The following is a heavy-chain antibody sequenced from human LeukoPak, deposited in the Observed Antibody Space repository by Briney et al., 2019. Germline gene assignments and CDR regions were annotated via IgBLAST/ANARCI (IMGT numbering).Heavy chain of an antibody. CDR1: GFTFSAFA. V-gene: IGHV3-23*01. CDR3: ARDPNGDYVGAFDM. J-gene: IGHJ3*02. CDR2: IRGGGAGA. Sequence: GGSLRLSCTASGFTFSAFAMMWVRQAPGKGPEWIAAIRGGGAGAFYAGSVMGRFTISKDNSRDMLFLQMNGLRAEDTAVYYCARDPNGDYVGAFDMWGPGTIVTVSS. D-gene: IGHD4-17*01.